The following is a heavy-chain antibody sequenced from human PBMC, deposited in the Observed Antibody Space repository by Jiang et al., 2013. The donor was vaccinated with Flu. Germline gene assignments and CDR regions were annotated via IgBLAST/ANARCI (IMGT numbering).Heavy chain of an antibody. CDR3: ARASPHYDFWSGYRVWYFDY. J-gene: IGHJ4*02. V-gene: IGHV2-70*11. D-gene: IGHD3-3*01. CDR2: IDWDDDK. CDR1: GFSLSTSGMC. Sequence: KPTQTLTLTCTFSGFSLSTSGMCVSWIRQPPGKALEWLARIDWDDDKYYSTSLKTRLTISKDTSKNQVVLTMTNMDPVDTATYYCARASPHYDFWSGYRVWYFDYWGQGTLVTVSS.